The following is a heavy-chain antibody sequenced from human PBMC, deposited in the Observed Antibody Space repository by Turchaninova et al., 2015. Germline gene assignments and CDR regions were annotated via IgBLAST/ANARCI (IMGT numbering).Heavy chain of an antibody. CDR1: GFSLSTSGVA. Sequence: QITLEESGPTLVKPTQTLSLTCTFSGFSLSTSGVAVGWIRQPPGKALEWLALIYWDDDKRFSPSLKSSLTITKDTSKXXVVXXXTNRDPVXXATYYCAHWLRYYFXXWGQGXLVTVSS. V-gene: IGHV2-5*02. J-gene: IGHJ4*02. CDR2: IYWDDDK. CDR3: AHWLRYYFXX. D-gene: IGHD6-19*01.